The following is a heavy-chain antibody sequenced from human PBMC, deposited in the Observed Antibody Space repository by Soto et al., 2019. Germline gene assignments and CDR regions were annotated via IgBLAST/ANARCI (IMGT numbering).Heavy chain of an antibody. CDR1: GFTFSSYA. CDR3: SKRQSRSFAH. J-gene: IGHJ4*02. CDR2: ISTSGGSR. Sequence: EVQLLESGGGLVQPGGSLRLSCAASGFTFSSYAMSWVRLAPGKGLEWVSTISTSGGSRYYADSVKGRFTISRDNSKNTLYLQMNSLRAEDTAVYYCSKRQSRSFAHWGQGTLVTVSS. V-gene: IGHV3-23*01.